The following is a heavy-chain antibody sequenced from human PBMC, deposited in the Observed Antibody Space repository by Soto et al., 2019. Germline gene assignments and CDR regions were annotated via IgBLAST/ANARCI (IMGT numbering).Heavy chain of an antibody. D-gene: IGHD1-1*01. V-gene: IGHV4-34*01. CDR1: GGFVTSGSYY. J-gene: IGHJ3*02. CDR2: MSHSGGT. Sequence: SETLSLTCAVYGGFVTSGSYYWSWIRQPPGKGLEWIGEMSHSGGTHFNPSLKSRVTISVDTSKNQFTLKMSSVTAADTVLYYCARVERGTATTVVDAFDIWGPGTMVTVSS. CDR3: ARVERGTATTVVDAFDI.